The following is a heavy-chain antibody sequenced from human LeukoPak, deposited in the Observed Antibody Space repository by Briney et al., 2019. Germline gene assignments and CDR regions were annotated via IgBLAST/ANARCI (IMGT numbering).Heavy chain of an antibody. V-gene: IGHV1-69*04. J-gene: IGHJ4*02. CDR1: GYTFTGYY. Sequence: GASVKVSCKASGYTFTGYYMHWVRQAPGQGLEWMGRIIPILGIANYAQKFQGRVTITADKSTSTAYMELSSLRSEDTAVYYCARVKGGYWGQGTLVTVSS. CDR2: IIPILGIA. CDR3: ARVKGGY.